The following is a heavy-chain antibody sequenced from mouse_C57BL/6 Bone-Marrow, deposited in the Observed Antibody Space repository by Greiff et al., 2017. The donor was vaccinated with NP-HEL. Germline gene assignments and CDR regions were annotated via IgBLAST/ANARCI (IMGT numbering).Heavy chain of an antibody. CDR1: GFSLSTSGMG. J-gene: IGHJ4*01. V-gene: IGHV8-12*01. Sequence: QVTLNVSGPGILQSSQTLSLTCSFSGFSLSTSGMGVSWIRQPSGKGLEWLAHIYWDDDKRYNPSLKSRLTISKDTSRNQVFLKITSVDTADTATYYCARGITTVVDGAMDYWGQGTSVTVSS. CDR2: IYWDDDK. CDR3: ARGITTVVDGAMDY. D-gene: IGHD1-1*01.